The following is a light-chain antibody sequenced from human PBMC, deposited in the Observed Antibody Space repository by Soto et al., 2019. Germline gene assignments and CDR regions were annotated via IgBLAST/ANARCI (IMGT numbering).Light chain of an antibody. CDR1: QTVSSN. CDR2: GAS. J-gene: IGKJ1*01. CDR3: QQYNNWPRT. Sequence: TQSPDTLSLSPGERATLSCRASQTVSSNYLAWCQQRPGQAPRLLIYGASTRAAGIPARFSGSGSGTELTITINSLQSEDFEVYDCQQYNNWPRTFGQGTKVDI. V-gene: IGKV3-15*01.